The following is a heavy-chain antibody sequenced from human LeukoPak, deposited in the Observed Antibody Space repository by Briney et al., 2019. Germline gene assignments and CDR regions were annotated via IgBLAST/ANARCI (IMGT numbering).Heavy chain of an antibody. CDR2: IIPISGRA. Sequence: SVKVSCKASGCTFSSYGITWVRQAPGQGLEWMGGIIPISGRANYAQNFQVRVTITTDESTSTAYMELSSLRFEDTAVYYCARDVYDSSGYYYAWYYFDYWGQETLATVSS. CDR1: GCTFSSYG. CDR3: ARDVYDSSGYYYAWYYFDY. D-gene: IGHD3-22*01. J-gene: IGHJ4*02. V-gene: IGHV1-69*05.